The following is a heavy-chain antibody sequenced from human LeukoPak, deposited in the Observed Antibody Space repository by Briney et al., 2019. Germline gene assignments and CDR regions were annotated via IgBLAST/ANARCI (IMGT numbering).Heavy chain of an antibody. CDR2: ISSSSSYI. J-gene: IGHJ3*02. CDR1: GFTFSSYS. D-gene: IGHD2-15*01. V-gene: IGHV3-21*01. Sequence: PGGSLRLSCAASGFTFSSYSMSWVRQAPGRGLEWVSSISSSSSYIYYADSVKGRFTISRDNAKNSLYLQMNSLRAEDTAVYYCARDSPGFDAFDIWGQGTMVTVSS. CDR3: ARDSPGFDAFDI.